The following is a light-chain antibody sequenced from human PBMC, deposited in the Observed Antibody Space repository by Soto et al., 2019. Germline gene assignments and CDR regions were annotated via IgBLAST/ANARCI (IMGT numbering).Light chain of an antibody. Sequence: SVLTQPASVSGSPGQSITISCTGTSSDVGAFYYDSWYQQYPGEAPKVIIYDVSHRPAGVSNRFSGSKSGNTASLTISGLQTQDEADYFCSSYTTATTYVFGTGTKVTVL. V-gene: IGLV2-14*01. J-gene: IGLJ1*01. CDR2: DVS. CDR1: SSDVGAFYY. CDR3: SSYTTATTYV.